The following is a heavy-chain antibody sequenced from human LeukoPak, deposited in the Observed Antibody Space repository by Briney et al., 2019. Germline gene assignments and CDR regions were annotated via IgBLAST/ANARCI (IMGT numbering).Heavy chain of an antibody. J-gene: IGHJ4*02. CDR2: IYYSGST. CDR3: ARLVRCGGDCLYFDY. V-gene: IGHV4-39*01. D-gene: IGHD2-21*02. Sequence: SETLSLTCTVSGGSISSSSYYWGWIRQPPGKGLEWIGSIYYSGSTYYNPSLKSRVTISVDTSKNQFSLKLSSVTAADTAVYYCARLVRCGGDCLYFDYWGQGTLVTVSS. CDR1: GGSISSSSYY.